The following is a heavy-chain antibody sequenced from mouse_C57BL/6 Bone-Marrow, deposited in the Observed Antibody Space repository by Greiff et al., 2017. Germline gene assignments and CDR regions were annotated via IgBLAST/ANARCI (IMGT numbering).Heavy chain of an antibody. V-gene: IGHV1-55*01. J-gene: IGHJ3*01. Sequence: QVQLQQPGAELVKPGASVKMSCKASGYTFTSYWITWVKQRPGQGLEWIGDIYPGSGSTNYNEKFKSKATLTVDKASSTAYMQLSSLTSADSAVSYCVYDYEAYWGQGTLVTVSA. CDR3: VYDYEAY. CDR1: GYTFTSYW. D-gene: IGHD2-4*01. CDR2: IYPGSGST.